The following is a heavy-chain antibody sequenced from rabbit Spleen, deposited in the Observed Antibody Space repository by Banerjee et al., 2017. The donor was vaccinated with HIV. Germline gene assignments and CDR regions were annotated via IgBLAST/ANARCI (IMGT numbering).Heavy chain of an antibody. V-gene: IGHV1S45*01. CDR3: VREAGYGGYGDGHL. CDR2: INTVTGKS. Sequence: QEQLEKSGGDLVKPEGSLTLTCKASGFDFSSTYWIFWVRQAPGKGLEWIACINTVTGKSVYASWAKGRFTISRENTQNTLYLQLNSLTVADTATYFCVREAGYGGYGDGHLWGQGTLVTVS. CDR1: GFDFSSTYW. J-gene: IGHJ3*01. D-gene: IGHD6-1*01.